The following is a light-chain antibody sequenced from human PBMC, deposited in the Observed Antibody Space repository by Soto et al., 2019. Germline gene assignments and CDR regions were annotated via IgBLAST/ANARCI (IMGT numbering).Light chain of an antibody. J-gene: IGLJ1*01. V-gene: IGLV7-46*01. Sequence: QAVVTQETSLTVSPGGTVTLTCGSSTGAVTSGHYPYWFQQKPGQAPRTLIYETSNKHSWTPARFSGSLLGGKAALTLSGAQPEDEAEYYCLLSYSGALYVFGTGTKLTVL. CDR2: ETS. CDR1: TGAVTSGHY. CDR3: LLSYSGALYV.